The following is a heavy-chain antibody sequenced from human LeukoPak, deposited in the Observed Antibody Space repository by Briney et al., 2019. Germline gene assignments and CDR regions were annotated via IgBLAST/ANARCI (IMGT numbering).Heavy chain of an antibody. Sequence: PSETLSLTCTVSGGSISSSSYYWGWIRQPPGQGLEWIGSIYYSGSTYYNPSLKSRVTISVDTSKNQFSLKLSSVTAADTAVYYCARVGDSSSWYETYYFDYWGQGTLVTVSS. CDR1: GGSISSSSYY. J-gene: IGHJ4*02. CDR2: IYYSGST. V-gene: IGHV4-39*07. CDR3: ARVGDSSSWYETYYFDY. D-gene: IGHD6-13*01.